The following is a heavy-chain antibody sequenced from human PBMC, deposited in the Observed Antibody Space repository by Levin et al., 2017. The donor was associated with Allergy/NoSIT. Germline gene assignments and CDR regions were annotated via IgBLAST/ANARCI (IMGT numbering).Heavy chain of an antibody. V-gene: IGHV3-15*01. Sequence: GESLKISCVVSGFPFSNAFMTWFRQAPGGGLEWVGRIRTIHEGATVDYGASVKDRFTISRDDSRSIMYLQMNDLKTEETGVYFCWIGYESVARVKRDYWGQGTRVTVSS. CDR3: WIGYESVARVKRDY. CDR1: GFPFSNAF. D-gene: IGHD5-12*01. J-gene: IGHJ4*02. CDR2: IRTIHEGATV.